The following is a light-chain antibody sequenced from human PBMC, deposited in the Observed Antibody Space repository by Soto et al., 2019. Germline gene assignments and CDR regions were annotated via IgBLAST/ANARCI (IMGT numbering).Light chain of an antibody. CDR3: QQYNNWPPWT. Sequence: DIQMTQSPSSLSASVGDRVTITCRASQGISNNLAWYQQKPGKVPKLLIHAASTLQSGVPSRFSGSGSGTDFTLTISSLQSEDFAVYYCQQYNNWPPWTFGQGTKVEIK. V-gene: IGKV1-27*01. J-gene: IGKJ1*01. CDR1: QGISNN. CDR2: AAS.